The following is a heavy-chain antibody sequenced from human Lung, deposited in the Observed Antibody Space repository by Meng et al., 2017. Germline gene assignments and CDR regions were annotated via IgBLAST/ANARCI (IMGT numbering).Heavy chain of an antibody. J-gene: IGHJ4*02. CDR3: ARGVDITVTKYHFDY. CDR1: GFTFSTYS. Sequence: EVQLVESGGGLVKPGGSLRRSCAAAGFTFSTYSMNWVRQAPWKGLEWVSSINSGSNYIYYAHSVKGRFTISRDSAKNSVYLQMNSLRAEDTAVYYCARGVDITVTKYHFDYWGQGILVTVSS. D-gene: IGHD4-17*01. CDR2: INSGSNYI. V-gene: IGHV3-21*01.